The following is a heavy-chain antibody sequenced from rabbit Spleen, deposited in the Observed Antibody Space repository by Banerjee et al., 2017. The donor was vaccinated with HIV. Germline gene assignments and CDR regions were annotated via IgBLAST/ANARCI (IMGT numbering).Heavy chain of an antibody. CDR3: ARDVGGIYYRFSL. Sequence: QSLEESGGDLVKPGASLTLTCTASGFSFSSGYDMCWVRQAPGRGLEWIACSYSTFDNTYYASWAKGRFTISKTSSTTVTLQMTSLTAADTATYFCARDVGGIYYRFSLWGPGTLVTVS. CDR2: SYSTFDNT. V-gene: IGHV1S40*01. D-gene: IGHD8-1*01. J-gene: IGHJ4*01. CDR1: GFSFSSGYD.